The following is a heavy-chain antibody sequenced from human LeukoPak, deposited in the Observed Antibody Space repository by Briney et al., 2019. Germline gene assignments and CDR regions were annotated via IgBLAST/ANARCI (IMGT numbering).Heavy chain of an antibody. CDR2: INPSGGST. J-gene: IGHJ3*02. CDR1: GYTFTSYY. V-gene: IGHV1-46*01. CDR3: ARKGRGSSAFDI. D-gene: IGHD1-26*01. Sequence: ASVKVSCKASGYTFTSYYMHWVRQAPGQGLEWMGIINPSGGSTSYAQKFQGRVTTTRDMSTSTVYMELSSLRPEDTAVYYCARKGRGSSAFDIWGQGTMVTVSS.